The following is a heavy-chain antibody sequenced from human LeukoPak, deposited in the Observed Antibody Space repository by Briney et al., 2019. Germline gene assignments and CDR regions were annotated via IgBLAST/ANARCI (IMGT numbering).Heavy chain of an antibody. CDR1: GFTFSSYA. Sequence: GGSLRLSCAASGFTFSSYAMSWVRQAPGKGLEWVSAISGSGGSTYYADSVKGRFTISRDNSKNTLYLQMNSLRAEDTALYYCAKDEGGPTVSDYWGQGTLVTVSS. V-gene: IGHV3-23*01. CDR2: ISGSGGST. J-gene: IGHJ4*02. CDR3: AKDEGGPTVSDY. D-gene: IGHD4-11*01.